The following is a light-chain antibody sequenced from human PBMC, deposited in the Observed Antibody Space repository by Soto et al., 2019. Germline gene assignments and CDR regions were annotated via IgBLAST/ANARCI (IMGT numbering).Light chain of an antibody. J-gene: IGKJ2*01. CDR2: DAS. CDR1: QSVSRR. Sequence: EIPMTQSPSTLSASVGDRITITCRASQSVSRRLAWFQQKPGKAPKLLIYDASSLESGVPSRFSGRGSGTEFTLTISSLQPDDCATYYCHTYNSYSLHTFGQGTKLEIK. V-gene: IGKV1-5*01. CDR3: HTYNSYSLHT.